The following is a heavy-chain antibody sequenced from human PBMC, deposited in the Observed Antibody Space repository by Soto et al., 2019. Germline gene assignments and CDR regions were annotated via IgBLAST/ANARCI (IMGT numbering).Heavy chain of an antibody. CDR2: IWYDGINK. CDR3: ARDDRMWLAYHSGGTTHAL. CDR1: GFTFSSYG. V-gene: IGHV3-33*01. D-gene: IGHD1-26*01. Sequence: QEQLVESGGGLVQPARSLRLSCAASGFTFSSYGMHWVRQAPGKGLEWVAVIWYDGINKYYADSVKGRFTVSRDNSKNTLLLHMLSMRAEDTAVYYCARDDRMWLAYHSGGTTHALWGPGTVVTISS. J-gene: IGHJ3*01.